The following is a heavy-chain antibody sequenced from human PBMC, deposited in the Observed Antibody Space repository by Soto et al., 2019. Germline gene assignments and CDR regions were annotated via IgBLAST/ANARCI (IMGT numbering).Heavy chain of an antibody. CDR1: GFTFSDHY. CDR3: ARLASWDHHTSGLDY. V-gene: IGHV3-72*01. CDR2: TRNKANSYTT. Sequence: EVQLVESGGGLVQPGGSLRLSCAASGFTFSDHYMDWVRQAPGKGLEWVGRTRNKANSYTTEYAASVKGRFTISRDDSKNSLYLQMKRLKTEDTAVYYCARLASWDHHTSGLDYWGQGTLVTVSS. D-gene: IGHD3-10*01. J-gene: IGHJ4*02.